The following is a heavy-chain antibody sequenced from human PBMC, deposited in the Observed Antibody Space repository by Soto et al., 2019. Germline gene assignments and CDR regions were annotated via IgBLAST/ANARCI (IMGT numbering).Heavy chain of an antibody. V-gene: IGHV3-33*01. Sequence: GGSLRLSCAASGFTFSSYGMHWVRQAPGKGLEWVAVIWYDGSNKYYADSVKGRFTISRDNSKNTLYLQMNSLRAEDTAVYYCARDHSPPDDAFDIWGQGTMVTVSS. CDR3: ARDHSPPDDAFDI. D-gene: IGHD2-15*01. CDR1: GFTFSSYG. CDR2: IWYDGSNK. J-gene: IGHJ3*02.